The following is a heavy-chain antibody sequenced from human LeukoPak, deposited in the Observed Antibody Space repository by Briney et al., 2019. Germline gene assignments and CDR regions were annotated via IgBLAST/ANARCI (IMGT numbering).Heavy chain of an antibody. V-gene: IGHV3-30*18. CDR1: GFTFSDFG. Sequence: GRSLRLSCEASGFTFSDFGRHWVRQAPAKGLEWVAVVSADGSHKQYADSVKGRFTISRGNSKNTLYLQLNSLRSEDTAVYYCAKGGVSDIGSWYGDYFDYWGQGTLVTVSS. D-gene: IGHD6-13*01. CDR3: AKGGVSDIGSWYGDYFDY. CDR2: VSADGSHK. J-gene: IGHJ4*02.